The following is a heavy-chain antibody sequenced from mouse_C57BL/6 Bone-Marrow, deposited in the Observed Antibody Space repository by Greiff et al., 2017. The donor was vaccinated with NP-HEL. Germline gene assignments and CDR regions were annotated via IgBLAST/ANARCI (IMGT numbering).Heavy chain of an antibody. CDR3: ARLDSSGPAWFAY. V-gene: IGHV3-6*01. D-gene: IGHD3-2*02. CDR2: ISYDGNN. Sequence: EVQLQESGPGLVKPSQSLSLTCSVTGYSITSGYYWNWIRQFPGNKLEWMGYISYDGNNNYNPSLKNRISITRDTSKNQFFLKLNSVTTEDTATYYCARLDSSGPAWFAYWGQGTLVTVSA. J-gene: IGHJ3*01. CDR1: GYSITSGYY.